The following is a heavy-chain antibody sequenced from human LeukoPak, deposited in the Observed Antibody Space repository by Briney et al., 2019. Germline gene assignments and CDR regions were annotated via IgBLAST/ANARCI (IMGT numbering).Heavy chain of an antibody. CDR3: AREWTRLPGYSYGYFDY. Sequence: GGSLRLSCAASGFTFSSYWMSWVRQAPGKGLEWVANIKQDGSEKYYVDSVKGRFTISRDNAKNSLYLQMNSLRAEDTAVYYCAREWTRLPGYSYGYFDYWGQGTLVTVSS. V-gene: IGHV3-7*01. CDR2: IKQDGSEK. D-gene: IGHD5-18*01. CDR1: GFTFSSYW. J-gene: IGHJ4*02.